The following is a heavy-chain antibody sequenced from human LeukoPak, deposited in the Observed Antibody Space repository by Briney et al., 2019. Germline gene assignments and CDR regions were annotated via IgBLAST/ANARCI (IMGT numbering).Heavy chain of an antibody. CDR3: ATPVQKEVVVVAANDY. Sequence: PGGSLRLSCAASGFTFSSYAMHWVRQAPGKGLEWVAVISYDGSNKYYADSVKGRFTIFRDNSKNTLYLQMNSLRAEDTAVYYCATPVQKEVVVVAANDYWGQGTLVTVSS. CDR1: GFTFSSYA. CDR2: ISYDGSNK. D-gene: IGHD2-15*01. V-gene: IGHV3-30-3*01. J-gene: IGHJ4*02.